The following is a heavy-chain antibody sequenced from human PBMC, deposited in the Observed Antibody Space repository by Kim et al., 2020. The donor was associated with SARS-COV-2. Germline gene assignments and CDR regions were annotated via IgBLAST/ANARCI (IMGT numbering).Heavy chain of an antibody. J-gene: IGHJ4*02. D-gene: IGHD6-13*01. V-gene: IGHV4-59*09. CDR3: ARGGRSSSWASFFDY. Sequence: PSLKSRVTMSVDTAKNQFSLKLSSGTAADTAVYYCARGGRSSSWASFFDYWGQGTLVTVSS.